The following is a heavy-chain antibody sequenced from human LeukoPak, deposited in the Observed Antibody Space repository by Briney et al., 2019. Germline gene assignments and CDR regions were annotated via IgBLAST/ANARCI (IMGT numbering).Heavy chain of an antibody. V-gene: IGHV4-34*01. CDR3: ALTPHVLLWFGYNY. CDR1: GGSFSGYY. CDR2: INHSGST. D-gene: IGHD3-10*01. Sequence: KPSETLSLTCAVYGGSFSGYYWSWIRQPPGKGLEWIGEINHSGSTNYNPSLKSRVTISVDTSKNQFSLKLSSVTAADTAVYYCALTPHVLLWFGYNYWGQGTLVTVSS. J-gene: IGHJ4*02.